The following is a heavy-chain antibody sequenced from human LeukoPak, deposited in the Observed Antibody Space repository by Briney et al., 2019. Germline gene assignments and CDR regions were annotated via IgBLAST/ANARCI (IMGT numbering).Heavy chain of an antibody. Sequence: SETLSLTCTVSGGSISSYYWGWIRQPPGKGLEWIGYIYYSGSTNYNPSLKSRVTISVDTSKNQFSLKLSSVTAADTAVYYCARGSPDCTNGVCYHYYYYYYMDVWGKGTTVTVSS. J-gene: IGHJ6*03. CDR2: IYYSGST. CDR3: ARGSPDCTNGVCYHYYYYYYMDV. D-gene: IGHD2-8*01. CDR1: GGSISSYY. V-gene: IGHV4-59*01.